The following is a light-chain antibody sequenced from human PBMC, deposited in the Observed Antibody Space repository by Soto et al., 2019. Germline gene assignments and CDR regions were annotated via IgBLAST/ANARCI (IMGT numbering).Light chain of an antibody. Sequence: IVMTQSPPSLTVTPGEPASISCRSSQRLLHSNGNTFLDWYLQKPGQSPQLLIYLGSNRASGVPDRVSGSEAGTDFTLKISRVEAEDVGVYYCMQALETPYTFGHGTKLEIK. CDR2: LGS. V-gene: IGKV2-28*01. CDR1: QRLLHSNGNTF. CDR3: MQALETPYT. J-gene: IGKJ2*01.